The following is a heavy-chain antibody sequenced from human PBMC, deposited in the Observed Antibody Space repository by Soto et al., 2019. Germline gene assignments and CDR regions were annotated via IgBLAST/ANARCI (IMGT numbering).Heavy chain of an antibody. CDR1: GFTVSSNY. V-gene: IGHV3-66*01. D-gene: IGHD6-19*01. CDR2: IYTGGTT. Sequence: EVQLVESGGDLVQPGGSLRLSCAASGFTVSSNYMSWVRQAPGKGLEWVSVIYTGGTTYYADSVKGRFTVSRDNSKNTLYLQMNSLRAEDTAVYYCARSYTSGWFGGVWGQGTLVTVSS. CDR3: ARSYTSGWFGGV. J-gene: IGHJ4*02.